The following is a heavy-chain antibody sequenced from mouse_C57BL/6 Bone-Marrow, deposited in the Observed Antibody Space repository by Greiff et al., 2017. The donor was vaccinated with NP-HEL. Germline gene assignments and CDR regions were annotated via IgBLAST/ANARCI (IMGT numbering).Heavy chain of an antibody. Sequence: EVKLVESEGGLVQPGSSMKLSCTASGFTFSDYYMAWVRQVPEKGLEWVANINYDGSSTYYLDSLKSRFIISRDNAKNILYLQMSSLKSEDTATYYCARGDYDYDDPYAMDYWGQGTSVTVSS. CDR3: ARGDYDYDDPYAMDY. V-gene: IGHV5-16*01. CDR1: GFTFSDYY. D-gene: IGHD2-4*01. J-gene: IGHJ4*01. CDR2: INYDGSST.